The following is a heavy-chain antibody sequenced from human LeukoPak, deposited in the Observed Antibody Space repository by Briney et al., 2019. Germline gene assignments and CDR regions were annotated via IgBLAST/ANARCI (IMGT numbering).Heavy chain of an antibody. CDR2: IYSGGST. D-gene: IGHD1-26*01. CDR3: ARGAQEPFFDS. Sequence: GGSLTLSCAASGFTVSSIYMSWVRQAPGKGLEWVSIIYSGGSTYYADSVKGRFTVSRDNSKNTLFPQMNSLRVEDTAPYYCARGAQEPFFDSWGQGTLVTVSS. J-gene: IGHJ4*02. V-gene: IGHV3-53*01. CDR1: GFTVSSIY.